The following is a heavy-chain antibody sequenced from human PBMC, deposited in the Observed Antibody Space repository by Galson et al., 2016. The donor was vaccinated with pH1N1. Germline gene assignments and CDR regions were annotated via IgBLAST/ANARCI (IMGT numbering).Heavy chain of an antibody. CDR1: GYSFTSYW. D-gene: IGHD3-22*01. V-gene: IGHV5-51*03. J-gene: IGHJ2*01. Sequence: QSGAEVKKPGESLKISCKGSGYSFTSYWIGWVRQMPGKGLEWMGIIYPGDSDTRYSPSFQGQVTISADKSPSPAYLQWSSLKASDTAIYYCARYAVTYYYDSSGYPDWYFDLWGRGTLVTVSS. CDR2: IYPGDSDT. CDR3: ARYAVTYYYDSSGYPDWYFDL.